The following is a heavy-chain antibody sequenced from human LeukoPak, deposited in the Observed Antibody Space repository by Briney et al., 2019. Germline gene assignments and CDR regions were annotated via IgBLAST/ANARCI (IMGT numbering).Heavy chain of an antibody. J-gene: IGHJ6*03. V-gene: IGHV3-23*01. D-gene: IGHD3-9*01. CDR3: ARMGDILTGDYYYMDV. CDR2: ISGSGGST. Sequence: HTGGSLRLSCAASGFTFSSYAMSWVRQAPGKGLEWVSAISGSGGSTYYADSVKGRFTISRDNSKNTLYLQMNSLRAEDTAVYYCARMGDILTGDYYYMDVWGKGTTVTVSS. CDR1: GFTFSSYA.